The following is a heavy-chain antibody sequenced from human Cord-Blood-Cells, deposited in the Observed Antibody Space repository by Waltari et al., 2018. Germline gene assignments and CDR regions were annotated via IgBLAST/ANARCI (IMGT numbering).Heavy chain of an antibody. J-gene: IGHJ4*02. CDR2: INHSGST. Sequence: KMLEWIGEINHSGSTNYNPSLKSRVTISVDTSKNQFSLKLSPVTAADTAVYYCERNLPGHSFGEFDYWGQGTLVTVSS. D-gene: IGHD3-10*01. CDR3: ERNLPGHSFGEFDY. V-gene: IGHV4-34*01.